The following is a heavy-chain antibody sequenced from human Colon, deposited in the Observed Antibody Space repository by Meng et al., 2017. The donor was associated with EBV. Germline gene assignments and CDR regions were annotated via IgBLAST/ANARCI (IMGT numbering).Heavy chain of an antibody. Sequence: QVMLLQLGAGLLKPSETLSLACTVNGGSFRGYVRSWVRQPPGKGMEWIGEVSHPGSANYNPSLKSRVTISVDASEKQFSLRLTSVTAADSAVYYCARVPTTGYKDHWGQGTLVTVSS. V-gene: IGHV4-34*01. CDR3: ARVPTTGYKDH. J-gene: IGHJ4*02. D-gene: IGHD3-9*01. CDR1: GGSFRGYV. CDR2: VSHPGSA.